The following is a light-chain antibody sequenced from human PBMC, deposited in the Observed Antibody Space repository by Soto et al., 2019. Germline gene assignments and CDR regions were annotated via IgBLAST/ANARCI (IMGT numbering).Light chain of an antibody. CDR3: CSYTPSNTWV. CDR1: SSDVGSYNL. V-gene: IGLV2-23*01. Sequence: QSALTQPASVSGSPGQSITISCTATSSDVGSYNLVSWYRQHPDKAPKLLIYEAFKRPSGVSPRFSGSKSGNTASLTISGLQAEDEADYYCCSYTPSNTWVFGGGTKLTVL. CDR2: EAF. J-gene: IGLJ3*02.